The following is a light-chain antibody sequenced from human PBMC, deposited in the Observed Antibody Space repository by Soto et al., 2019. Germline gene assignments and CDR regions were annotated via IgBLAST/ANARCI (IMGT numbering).Light chain of an antibody. CDR3: QQSSSTPRT. V-gene: IGKV1-39*01. Sequence: DIQMTQSPSSLSASIGDRVTITCRAGQSISNYLNWYQQKPGKAPKFLIYAASSLQSGVPSRFSGSGSGTDFTLTISSLQPEDFATYYCQQSSSTPRTFGQGTKLEIK. CDR1: QSISNY. CDR2: AAS. J-gene: IGKJ2*01.